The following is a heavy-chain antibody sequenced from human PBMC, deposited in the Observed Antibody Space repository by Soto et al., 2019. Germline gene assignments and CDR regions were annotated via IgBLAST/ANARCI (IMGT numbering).Heavy chain of an antibody. CDR3: ARQGRPYSGSGYYYGVDV. J-gene: IGHJ6*02. CDR2: IFPGDSDT. V-gene: IGHV5-51*01. Sequence: PGESLKISCNASGFSLNTYWIGWVRQKPGKGLEWMGSIFPGDSDTRYSPSFQGQVIISADRSISTAYLQWRSLKASDTAIYYCARQGRPYSGSGYYYGVDVWGQGTTVTVSS. CDR1: GFSLNTYW. D-gene: IGHD6-6*01.